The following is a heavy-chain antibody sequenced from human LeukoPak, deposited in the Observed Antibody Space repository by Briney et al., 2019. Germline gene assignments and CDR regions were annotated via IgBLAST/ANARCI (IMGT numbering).Heavy chain of an antibody. CDR2: INPNSGGT. D-gene: IGHD6-13*01. CDR1: GYTFTGYY. V-gene: IGHV1-2*02. CDR3: ARQVAAAGYGMDV. Sequence: GASVKVSCKASGYTFTGYYMHWVRQAPGQGLERMGWINPNSGGTNYAQKFQGRVTMTRDTSISTAYMELSRLRSDDTAVYYCARQVAAAGYGMDVWGQGTTVTVSS. J-gene: IGHJ6*02.